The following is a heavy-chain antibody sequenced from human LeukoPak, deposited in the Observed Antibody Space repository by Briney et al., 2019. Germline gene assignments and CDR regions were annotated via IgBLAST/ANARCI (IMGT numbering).Heavy chain of an antibody. Sequence: SETLSLTCTVSGGSISSYYWSWIRQPPGKGLEWIGYIYYSGSTNYNPSLKSRVTISVDTSKNQFTLKLSSVTAADTAVYYCANDPWSGYYLDAFDIWGQGTMVTVSS. CDR2: IYYSGST. V-gene: IGHV4-59*08. CDR1: GGSISSYY. D-gene: IGHD3-3*01. J-gene: IGHJ3*02. CDR3: ANDPWSGYYLDAFDI.